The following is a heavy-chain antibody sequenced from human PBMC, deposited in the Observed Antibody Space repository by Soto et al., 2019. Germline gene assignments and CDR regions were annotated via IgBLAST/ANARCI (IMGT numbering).Heavy chain of an antibody. CDR2: INPNGGST. J-gene: IGHJ6*02. Sequence: ASVKVSCKATGYTFSNYYIHWVRQAPGQGLDWMGIINPNGGSTTYAQKIQGSVTITRDTSTNTAYMELSSLTSEDTSLYYCARGGWFSALRIPFGLDVWGQGTTVTVSS. CDR1: GYTFSNYY. CDR3: ARGGWFSALRIPFGLDV. V-gene: IGHV1-46*01. D-gene: IGHD3-3*01.